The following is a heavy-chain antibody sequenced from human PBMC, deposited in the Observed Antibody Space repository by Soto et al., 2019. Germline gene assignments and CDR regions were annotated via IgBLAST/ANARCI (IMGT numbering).Heavy chain of an antibody. V-gene: IGHV4-30-4*01. Sequence: PSKTLSLTCTVSGGSISSGDYYWSWIRQPPGKGLEWIGYIYYSGSTYYNPSLKSRVTISVDTSKNQFSLKLSSVTAADTAVYYCARDHYDILTGYYPSSYFDYWGQGTLVTVSS. J-gene: IGHJ4*02. CDR2: IYYSGST. D-gene: IGHD3-9*01. CDR3: ARDHYDILTGYYPSSYFDY. CDR1: GGSISSGDYY.